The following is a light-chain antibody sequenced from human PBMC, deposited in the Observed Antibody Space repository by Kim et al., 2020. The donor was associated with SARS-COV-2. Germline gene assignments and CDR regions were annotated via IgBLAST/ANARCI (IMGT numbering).Light chain of an antibody. J-gene: IGKJ1*01. Sequence: EIVMTQSPATLSVSPGERATLSCRASQSVSTSLAWYQQKPGQAPSLLIYGASTRATDVPARFSGSGSGTEFTLTISSLQSEDFAVYYCQQYNNWPLFGKGTKVDIK. CDR3: QQYNNWPL. CDR1: QSVSTS. CDR2: GAS. V-gene: IGKV3-15*01.